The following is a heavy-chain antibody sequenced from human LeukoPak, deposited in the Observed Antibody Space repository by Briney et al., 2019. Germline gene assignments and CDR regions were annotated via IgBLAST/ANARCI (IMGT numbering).Heavy chain of an antibody. Sequence: GGSLRLSCAASGFPFSSYAMSWVRQPPGKGLEWVSGVSGSGDTTYYADSVKGRFTISRDNAKNSLYLQMNSLRAEDTAVYYCARIHIAVAGITDYWGQGTLVTVSS. V-gene: IGHV3-23*01. D-gene: IGHD6-19*01. CDR2: VSGSGDTT. CDR1: GFPFSSYA. CDR3: ARIHIAVAGITDY. J-gene: IGHJ4*02.